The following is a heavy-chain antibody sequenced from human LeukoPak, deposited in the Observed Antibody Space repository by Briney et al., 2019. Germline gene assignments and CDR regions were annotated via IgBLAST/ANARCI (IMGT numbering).Heavy chain of an antibody. V-gene: IGHV4-30-2*01. Sequence: PSQTLSLTCAVSGGSISSGGYSWSWIRQPPGKGLEWIGYIYHSGSTYYNPSLKSRVTMSVDRSKNHFSLKLSSVTAADTAVYYCARGSGSGWYAFDIWGQGTMVTVSS. CDR2: IYHSGST. J-gene: IGHJ3*02. CDR3: ARGSGSGWYAFDI. D-gene: IGHD6-19*01. CDR1: GGSISSGGYS.